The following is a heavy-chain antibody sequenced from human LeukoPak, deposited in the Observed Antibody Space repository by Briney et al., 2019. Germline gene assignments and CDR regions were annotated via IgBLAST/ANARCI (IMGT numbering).Heavy chain of an antibody. Sequence: PSETLSLTCAVYGGSFSGYYWSWIRQPPGKGLEWIGEINHSGSTNYNPSLKSRVTISVDTSKNQFSLKLSSVTAADTAVYYCARGRERYCSSTSCYAFYYWGQGTLGTVS. CDR1: GGSFSGYY. D-gene: IGHD2-2*01. J-gene: IGHJ4*02. V-gene: IGHV4-34*01. CDR3: ARGRERYCSSTSCYAFYY. CDR2: INHSGST.